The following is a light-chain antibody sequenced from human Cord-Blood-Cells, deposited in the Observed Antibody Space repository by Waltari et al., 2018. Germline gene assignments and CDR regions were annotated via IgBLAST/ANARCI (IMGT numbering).Light chain of an antibody. J-gene: IGLJ2*01. CDR1: SGSIASNY. CDR2: EDN. CDR3: QSYDSSNHVV. Sequence: NFMLTQPHAVSESPGKTVTISCTRSSGSIASNYVKGYQQRPGSSPTTVIYEDNQRPSGVPDRFSGSIDSSSNSASLTISGLKTEDEADYYCQSYDSSNHVVFGGGTKLTVL. V-gene: IGLV6-57*01.